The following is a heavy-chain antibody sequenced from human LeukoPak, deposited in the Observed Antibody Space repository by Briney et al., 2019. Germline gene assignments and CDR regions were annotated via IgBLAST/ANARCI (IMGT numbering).Heavy chain of an antibody. D-gene: IGHD3-10*01. V-gene: IGHV3-23*01. CDR3: TKGMVRGVILKGFDY. J-gene: IGHJ4*02. CDR2: IRAGGDNT. CDR1: GFTFSSYG. Sequence: GGTLRLSCAASGFTFSSYGMSWVRQAPGKGLEWVSGIRAGGDNTYYADSVKGRFTISRDNSKNTLYLQMNSLRAEDTAVYYCTKGMVRGVILKGFDYWGQGTLVTVSS.